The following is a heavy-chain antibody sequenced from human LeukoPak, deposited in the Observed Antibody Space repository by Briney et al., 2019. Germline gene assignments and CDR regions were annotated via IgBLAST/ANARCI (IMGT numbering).Heavy chain of an antibody. CDR2: INTNTGNT. CDR1: GYTFTSYA. Sequence: GASVKVSCKASGYTFTSYAINLVRQAPGQGLEYMGWINTNTGNTTYSQGFTGRFVFSLDTSVSTAFLQISSLKAEDTAVYYCARERCLNWFDPWGRGTLVTVSS. J-gene: IGHJ5*02. D-gene: IGHD5/OR15-5a*01. V-gene: IGHV7-4-1*02. CDR3: ARERCLNWFDP.